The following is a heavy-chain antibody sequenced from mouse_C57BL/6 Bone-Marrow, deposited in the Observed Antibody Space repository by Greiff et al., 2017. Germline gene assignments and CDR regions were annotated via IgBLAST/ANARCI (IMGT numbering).Heavy chain of an antibody. CDR3: TSCSDYEGFDV. CDR2: IDPETGGT. D-gene: IGHD2-13*01. CDR1: GYTFTGYE. Sequence: VQLQQSGAELVRPGASVTLSCKASGYTFTGYEMHWVKQTPMHGLEWIGAIDPETGGTDYNQKFKGKAILTADKSSSTAYMQSRSLTSEDSAVYYGTSCSDYEGFDVWGKGTSVTVSS. J-gene: IGHJ1*03. V-gene: IGHV1-15*01.